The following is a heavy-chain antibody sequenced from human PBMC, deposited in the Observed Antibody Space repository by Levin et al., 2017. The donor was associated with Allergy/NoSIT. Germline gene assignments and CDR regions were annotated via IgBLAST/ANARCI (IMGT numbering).Heavy chain of an antibody. CDR2: INAGNGNT. J-gene: IGHJ3*02. Sequence: ASVKVSCKASGYTFTSYAMHWVRQAPGQRLEWMGWINAGNGNTKYSQKFQGRVTITRDTSASTAYMELSRLNSDDTAVYYCAKEVTVAGSRRAFDIWGQGTMVTVSS. CDR3: AKEVTVAGSRRAFDI. V-gene: IGHV1-3*01. D-gene: IGHD3-10*01. CDR1: GYTFTSYA.